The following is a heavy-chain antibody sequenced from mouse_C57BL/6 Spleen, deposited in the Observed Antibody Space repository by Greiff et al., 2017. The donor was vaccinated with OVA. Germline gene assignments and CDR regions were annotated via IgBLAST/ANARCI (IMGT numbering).Heavy chain of an antibody. CDR2: ISDGGSYT. V-gene: IGHV5-4*01. J-gene: IGHJ3*01. CDR1: GFTFSSYA. Sequence: EVNLVESGGGLVKPGGSLKLSCAASGFTFSSYAMSWVRQTPEKRLEWVATISDGGSYTYYPDNVKGRFTISRDNAKNNLYLQMSHLKSEDTAMYYCARDRFFAYWGQGTLVTVSA. CDR3: ARDRFFAY.